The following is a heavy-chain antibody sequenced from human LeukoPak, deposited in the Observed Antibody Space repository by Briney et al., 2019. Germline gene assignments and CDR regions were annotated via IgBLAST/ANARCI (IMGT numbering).Heavy chain of an antibody. CDR1: GITVSSNY. J-gene: IGHJ4*02. CDR3: ARVLPSGYYYGPVDY. CDR2: IYSGGST. D-gene: IGHD3-22*01. Sequence: PGGSLRLSCAVSGITVSSNYMSWVRQTPGKGLEWVSVIYSGGSTYHADTVKGRFTISRDNSTNTLYLQMNMLRAEDTAVYYCARVLPSGYYYGPVDYWGQGTLVTVSS. V-gene: IGHV3-53*01.